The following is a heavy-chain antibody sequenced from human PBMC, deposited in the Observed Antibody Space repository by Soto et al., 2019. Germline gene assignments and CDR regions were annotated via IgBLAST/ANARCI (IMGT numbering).Heavy chain of an antibody. CDR2: ISWNSGSI. Sequence: PGGSLRLSCAASGFTFDDYAMHWVRQAPGKGLEWVSGISWNSGSIGYADSVKGRFTISRDNAKNSLYLQMNSLRAEDTALYYCAKDGEALWLPERLDYFDYWGQGTLVTVSS. CDR1: GFTFDDYA. D-gene: IGHD5-18*01. V-gene: IGHV3-9*01. CDR3: AKDGEALWLPERLDYFDY. J-gene: IGHJ4*02.